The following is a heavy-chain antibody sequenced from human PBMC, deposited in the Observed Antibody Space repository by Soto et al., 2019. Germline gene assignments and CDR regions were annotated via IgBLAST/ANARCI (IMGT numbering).Heavy chain of an antibody. D-gene: IGHD6-19*01. CDR1: GYTLTELS. J-gene: IGHJ4*02. V-gene: IGHV1-24*01. CDR3: ATSSGWYVEQDAFLSY. CDR2: FDPEDGET. Sequence: ASVKVSCKVSGYTLTELSMHWVRQAPGKGLEWMGGFDPEDGETIYAQKFQGRVTMTEDTSTDTAYMELGSLRSEDTAVYYCATSSGWYVEQDAFLSYWGQGTLVTVSS.